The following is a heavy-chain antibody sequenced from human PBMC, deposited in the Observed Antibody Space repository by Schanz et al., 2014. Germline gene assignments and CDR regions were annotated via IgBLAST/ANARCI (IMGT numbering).Heavy chain of an antibody. J-gene: IGHJ4*02. CDR3: ARDVPINDY. Sequence: VQMVQSGAEVKKPGASVKVSCKASGYPFSNYGISWLRQAPGQGFEWMAWMSYNGNTKYAQSLQGRVTVTRDTSTSTSYMELRSLTSDDTAVYYCARDVPINDYWGQGTPVTVSS. CDR2: MSYNGNT. V-gene: IGHV1-18*01. CDR1: GYPFSNYG. D-gene: IGHD2-2*01.